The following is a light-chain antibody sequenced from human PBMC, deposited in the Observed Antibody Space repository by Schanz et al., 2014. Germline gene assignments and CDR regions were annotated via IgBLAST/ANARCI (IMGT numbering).Light chain of an antibody. CDR3: QQYSDSPPEYT. J-gene: IGKJ2*01. V-gene: IGKV3D-15*01. CDR1: QSVGSD. CDR2: EAS. Sequence: EIVMTQSPATLSVSPGERATLSCRASQSVGSDLAWYQQKPGQAPRLLIYEASNRATGIPARFSGSGSGTDFTLTISRLEPEDFAVYYCQQYSDSPPEYTFGQGTNLDIK.